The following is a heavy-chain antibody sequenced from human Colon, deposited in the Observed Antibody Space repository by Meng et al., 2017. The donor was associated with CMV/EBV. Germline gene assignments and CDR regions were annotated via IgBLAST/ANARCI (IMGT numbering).Heavy chain of an antibody. D-gene: IGHD6-19*01. J-gene: IGHJ4*02. Sequence: GSLRLSCTVSGGSTSSSSSYWGWIRQPPGKGLEWIGNIFYDGTTYYNPSLQSRVTVSLDTSRNQFSLKLTSVTAADTAIYYCARDVAIDGWYSDHWGQGTLVTVSS. CDR3: ARDVAIDGWYSDH. CDR2: IFYDGTT. V-gene: IGHV4-39*07. CDR1: GGSTSSSSSY.